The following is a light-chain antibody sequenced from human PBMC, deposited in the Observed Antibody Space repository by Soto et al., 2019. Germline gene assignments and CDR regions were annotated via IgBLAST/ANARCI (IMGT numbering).Light chain of an antibody. J-gene: IGKJ5*01. CDR3: QQYNNWPAIT. CDR2: GAS. Sequence: EIVMTQSPATLSVSPGERATLSCRASQSVRSNFAWYQQKPGQAPRLLIYGASTRATGIPARFSGSGSGTEFTLTISSLPSEHFAVYYCQQYNNWPAITFGQGTRMAIK. V-gene: IGKV3D-15*01. CDR1: QSVRSN.